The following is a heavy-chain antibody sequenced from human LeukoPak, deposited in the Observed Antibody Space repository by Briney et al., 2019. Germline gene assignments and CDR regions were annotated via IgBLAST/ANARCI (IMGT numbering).Heavy chain of an antibody. CDR3: ARGLWFGEPESDY. CDR2: INPSGGST. V-gene: IGHV1-46*01. D-gene: IGHD3-10*01. CDR1: GYTFTSYY. Sequence: ASVEVSCKASGYTFTSYYMHWVRQAPGQGLEWMGIINPSGGSTSYAQKFQGRVTMTRDMSTSTVCMELSSLRSEDTAVYYCARGLWFGEPESDYWGQGTLVTVSS. J-gene: IGHJ4*02.